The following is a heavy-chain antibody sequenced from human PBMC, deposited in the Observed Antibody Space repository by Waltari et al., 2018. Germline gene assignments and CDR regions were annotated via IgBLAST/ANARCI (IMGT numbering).Heavy chain of an antibody. Sequence: EGQLVESGGGLVQPGGSLKLSCAASGFAFSSFWMHWVRQVPGQGLVWVSCINREGSDTSYADSGRGRFTVSRDNAKNMVYLQMKSLRAEDTAIYYCTRDSPSWIWGQGTMVSVSS. J-gene: IGHJ3*02. CDR1: GFAFSSFW. CDR2: INREGSDT. CDR3: TRDSPSWI. V-gene: IGHV3-74*01.